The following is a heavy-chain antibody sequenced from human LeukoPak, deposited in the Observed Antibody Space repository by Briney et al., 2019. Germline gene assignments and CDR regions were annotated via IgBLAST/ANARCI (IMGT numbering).Heavy chain of an antibody. CDR3: ARDSNWNDGGLGY. Sequence: SETLSLTCTVSGGSISSSSYYWGWIRQPPGKGLEWIGSIYYSGSTYYNPSLKSRVTISVDTSKNQFSLKLSSVTAADTAVYYCARDSNWNDGGLGYWGQGTLVTVSS. CDR2: IYYSGST. CDR1: GGSISSSSYY. D-gene: IGHD1-1*01. J-gene: IGHJ4*02. V-gene: IGHV4-39*07.